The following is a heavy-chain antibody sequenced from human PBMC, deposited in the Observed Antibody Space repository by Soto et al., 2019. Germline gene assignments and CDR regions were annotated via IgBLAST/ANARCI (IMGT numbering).Heavy chain of an antibody. J-gene: IGHJ2*01. CDR3: ASDWSPTREGYCYSDV. Sequence: QVQLVQSGAEVRKPGSSVKVSCKASGGTFSSYAISWVRQAPGQGLEWMGGIIPVFGTPNYAERFQGRVTITVDRSRSPDHMERRSLISEDSALYSCASDWSPTREGYCYSDVWARGTLVTPSS. CDR2: IIPVFGTP. D-gene: IGHD2-15*01. CDR1: GGTFSSYA. V-gene: IGHV1-69*06.